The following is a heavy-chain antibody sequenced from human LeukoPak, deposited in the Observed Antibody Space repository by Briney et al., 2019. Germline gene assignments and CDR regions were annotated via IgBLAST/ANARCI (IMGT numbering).Heavy chain of an antibody. J-gene: IGHJ5*02. D-gene: IGHD2-2*01. CDR1: GGSISSHY. Sequence: SETLSLTCTVSGGSISSHYWSWIRQPPGKGLEWIGYIYYSGSTNYNPSLKSRVTISVDTSKNQFSLKLSSVTAADTAVYYCAGFVVVPAAPHNWFDPWGQGTLVTVSS. V-gene: IGHV4-59*11. CDR2: IYYSGST. CDR3: AGFVVVPAAPHNWFDP.